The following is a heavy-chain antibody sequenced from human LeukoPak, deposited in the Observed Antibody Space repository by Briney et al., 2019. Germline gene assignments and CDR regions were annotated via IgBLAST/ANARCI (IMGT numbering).Heavy chain of an antibody. Sequence: PGGSLRLSCAASGFTFSSYWMSWGRQAPGKGLEGVANIKQDGSEKYYVDSVKGRFTISRDNAKNSLYLQMNSLSAEDTAVYYCARDIVVVPAAIPAEPADYWGQGTLVTVSS. CDR3: ARDIVVVPAAIPAEPADY. CDR2: IKQDGSEK. CDR1: GFTFSSYW. J-gene: IGHJ4*02. V-gene: IGHV3-7*01. D-gene: IGHD2-2*02.